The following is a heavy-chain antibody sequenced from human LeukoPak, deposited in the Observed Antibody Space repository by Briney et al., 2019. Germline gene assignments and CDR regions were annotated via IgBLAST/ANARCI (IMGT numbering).Heavy chain of an antibody. D-gene: IGHD3-3*01. J-gene: IGHJ4*02. CDR2: ISSSGSTI. CDR3: VRGLRYTILGGDYF. CDR1: GFXFSSYD. V-gene: IGHV3-48*03. Sequence: GGSLRLSCAVSGFXFSSYDVKWVRQAPGKGLEWVSFISSSGSTINYADSVNGRFTISRDNAKNSLYLQMNSLRAEDTAVYYCVRGLRYTILGGDYFWGQGTLVTVSS.